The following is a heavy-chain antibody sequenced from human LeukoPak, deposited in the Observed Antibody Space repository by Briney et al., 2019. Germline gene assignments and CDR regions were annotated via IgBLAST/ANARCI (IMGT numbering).Heavy chain of an antibody. CDR1: GGSFSGYY. CDR3: ARDPKDGYFDY. J-gene: IGHJ4*02. D-gene: IGHD5-24*01. Sequence: SETLSLTCAVYGGSFSGYYWSWIRQPPGKGLEWIGEINHSGSTNYNPSLKSRVTISVDTSKNQFSLKLSSVTAADTAVYYCARDPKDGYFDYWGQGTLVTVSS. V-gene: IGHV4-34*01. CDR2: INHSGST.